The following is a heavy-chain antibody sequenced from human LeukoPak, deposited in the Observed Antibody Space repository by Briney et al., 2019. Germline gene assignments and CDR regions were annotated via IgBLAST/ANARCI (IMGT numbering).Heavy chain of an antibody. CDR3: ARQSNYYMDV. CDR1: GYTFNDFY. Sequence: ASVKVSCKATGYTFNDFYMHWVRQAPGQGPEWLGWINPNSGGTNYTQKFQGRVTMTRDTSISTAYMELHRLRSDDTAVYYCARQSNYYMDVWGKGTTVTVSS. CDR2: INPNSGGT. D-gene: IGHD5/OR15-5a*01. J-gene: IGHJ6*03. V-gene: IGHV1-2*02.